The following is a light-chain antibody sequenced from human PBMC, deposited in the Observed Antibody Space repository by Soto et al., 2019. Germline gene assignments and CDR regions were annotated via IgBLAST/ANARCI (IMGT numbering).Light chain of an antibody. CDR1: SSDVGGYNY. V-gene: IGLV2-14*01. CDR2: EVN. J-gene: IGLJ1*01. Sequence: QSALTQPPSASGSPGQSVTISCTGTSSDVGGYNYVSWYQQHPVKAPKLIIYEVNNRPSGVSNRFSGSKSGNTASLTISGLQTEDEADYFCCSHTMSSTYVFGTGTKLTVL. CDR3: CSHTMSSTYV.